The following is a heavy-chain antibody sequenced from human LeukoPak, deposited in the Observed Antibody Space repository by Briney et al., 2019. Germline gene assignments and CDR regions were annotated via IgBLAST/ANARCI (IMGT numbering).Heavy chain of an antibody. Sequence: QSGGSLRLSCAASGFTFSSYDMSWVRRAPGKGLEWVSAISGSSGSTYYADSVKGRFTISRDKSKNTLYLQMNSLRAEDTALYYCAKDASSGTYFDYWGQGTLVTVSS. CDR3: AKDASSGTYFDY. J-gene: IGHJ4*02. CDR1: GFTFSSYD. D-gene: IGHD1-1*01. CDR2: ISGSSGST. V-gene: IGHV3-23*01.